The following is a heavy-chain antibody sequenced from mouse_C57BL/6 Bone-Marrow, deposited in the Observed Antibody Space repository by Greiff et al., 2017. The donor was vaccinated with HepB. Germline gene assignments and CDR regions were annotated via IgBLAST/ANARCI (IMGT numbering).Heavy chain of an antibody. CDR1: GYTFTSYW. J-gene: IGHJ1*03. Sequence: QVQLQQSGAELVKPGASVKMSCKASGYTFTSYWITWVKQRPGQGLERIGDIYPGSGSTNYNEKFKSKATLTVDTSSSTAYMQLSSLTSEDSAVYYCARRGWDVWYFDVWGTGTTVTVSS. CDR2: IYPGSGST. V-gene: IGHV1-55*01. CDR3: ARRGWDVWYFDV. D-gene: IGHD4-1*01.